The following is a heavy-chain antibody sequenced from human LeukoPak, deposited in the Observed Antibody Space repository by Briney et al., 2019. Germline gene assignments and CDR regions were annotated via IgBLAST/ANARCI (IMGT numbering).Heavy chain of an antibody. CDR2: IYSGGST. CDR1: GFTVSSNY. J-gene: IGHJ5*02. D-gene: IGHD2-2*01. CDR3: ARDPCSSTSCYWFDP. V-gene: IGHV3-53*05. Sequence: GGSLRLSCAASGFTVSSNYMSWVRQAPGKGLEWVSVIYSGGSTYYADSVKGRFTISRDNSKNTLYLQMNSLRAEDTAVYYCARDPCSSTSCYWFDPWGQGTLVTVSS.